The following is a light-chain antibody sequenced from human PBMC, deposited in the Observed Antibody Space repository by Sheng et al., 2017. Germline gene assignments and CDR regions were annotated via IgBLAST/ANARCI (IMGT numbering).Light chain of an antibody. CDR3: CSYAGSSAWV. Sequence: QSALTQPASVSGSSGQSITISCNGTTSDVGSYDLVSWYQQHPGKAPKVLIFEGNKRPSGVSDRFSGSKSGKTASLTISGLQSEDEADYYCCSYAGSSAWVFGGGTKLTV. CDR2: EGN. J-gene: IGLJ3*02. CDR1: TSDVGSYDL. V-gene: IGLV2-23*01.